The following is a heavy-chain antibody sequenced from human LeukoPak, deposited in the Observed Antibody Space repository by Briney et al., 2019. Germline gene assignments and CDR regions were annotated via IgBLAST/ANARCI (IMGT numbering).Heavy chain of an antibody. CDR3: ARAHYYDSSGLDF. Sequence: PGGSLRLSCAVSGFTFSSYGMNWVRQAPGKGLEWVSSISGSGGSTYYADSVKGRFTISRDNSKNTLYLQMNSLRAEDTAVYYCARAHYYDSSGLDFWGQGTLVTVSS. D-gene: IGHD3-22*01. CDR1: GFTFSSYG. V-gene: IGHV3-23*01. CDR2: ISGSGGST. J-gene: IGHJ4*02.